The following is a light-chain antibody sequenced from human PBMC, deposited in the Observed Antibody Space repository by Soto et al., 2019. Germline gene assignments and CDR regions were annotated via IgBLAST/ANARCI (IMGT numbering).Light chain of an antibody. Sequence: EILFTQSPGTLSLSPGERATLSCRASQSVSSNLAWYQQKPGQAPRLLMYGASTRDTGIPARFSGSGSGTECTLTISRLQSEDFAVYYCQQYNNWPRTFGQGTKVDIK. CDR2: GAS. CDR3: QQYNNWPRT. CDR1: QSVSSN. V-gene: IGKV3-15*01. J-gene: IGKJ1*01.